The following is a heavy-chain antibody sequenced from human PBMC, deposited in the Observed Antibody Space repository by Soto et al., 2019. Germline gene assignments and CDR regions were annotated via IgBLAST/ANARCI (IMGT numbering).Heavy chain of an antibody. Sequence: SVKVSCKASGGTFSSYAISWVRQAPGQGLEWMGGIIPIFGTANYAQKFQGRVTITADESTSTAYMELSSLRSEDTAVYYCARVRLYCSSTSCYNSQGFAYWGQGTLVTVSS. D-gene: IGHD2-2*02. CDR2: IIPIFGTA. V-gene: IGHV1-69*13. J-gene: IGHJ4*02. CDR3: ARVRLYCSSTSCYNSQGFAY. CDR1: GGTFSSYA.